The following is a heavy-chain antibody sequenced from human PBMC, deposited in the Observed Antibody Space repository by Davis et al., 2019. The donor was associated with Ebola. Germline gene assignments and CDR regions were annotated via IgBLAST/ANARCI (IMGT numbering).Heavy chain of an antibody. CDR2: ISAHNTYT. V-gene: IGHV1-18*01. Sequence: ASVKVSCKTSGYTFNNFGISWVRQAPGQGLQWMGWISAHNTYTNSAQKFQDRLTMTTDTSTSTAYMELRSLRSDDSAVYYCARVFSGDLFYYGVDVWGQGTTVSVSS. D-gene: IGHD4-17*01. CDR3: ARVFSGDLFYYGVDV. CDR1: GYTFNNFG. J-gene: IGHJ6*02.